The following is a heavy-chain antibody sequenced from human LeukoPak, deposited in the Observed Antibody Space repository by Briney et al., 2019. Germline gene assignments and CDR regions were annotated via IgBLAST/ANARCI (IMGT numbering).Heavy chain of an antibody. V-gene: IGHV3-74*01. CDR2: ITGDGSST. CDR1: EFTFSNYW. Sequence: GGSLRLSCAASEFTFSNYWMHWVRQAPGKGLVWVSWITGDGSSTRYADSVKGRFTISRDNAKNTLYLQVNSLRAEDTAVYYCARSNWPYFFDYWGQGTLVTVSS. CDR3: ARSNWPYFFDY. D-gene: IGHD1-1*01. J-gene: IGHJ4*02.